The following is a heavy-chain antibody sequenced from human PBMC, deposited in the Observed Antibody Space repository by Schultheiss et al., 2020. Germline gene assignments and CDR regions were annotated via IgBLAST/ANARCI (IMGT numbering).Heavy chain of an antibody. CDR2: IYYSGST. V-gene: IGHV4-59*08. J-gene: IGHJ6*03. CDR3: AICLHWNYVRRYYMDV. CDR1: GGSISSYY. D-gene: IGHD1-7*01. Sequence: SGPTLVKPTETLTLTCTVSGGSISSYYWSWIRQPPGKGLEWIGYIYYSGSTNYNPSLKSRVTISVDTSKNQLSLKLSSVTAADTAVYYCAICLHWNYVRRYYMDVWGKGTTVTVSS.